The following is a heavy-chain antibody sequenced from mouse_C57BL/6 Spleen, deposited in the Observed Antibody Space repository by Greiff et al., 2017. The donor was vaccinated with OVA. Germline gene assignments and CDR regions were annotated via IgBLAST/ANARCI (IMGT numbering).Heavy chain of an antibody. CDR2: IDPANGNT. CDR3: ARSRAYYSNYGDYYAMDY. D-gene: IGHD2-5*01. Sequence: EVQLVESVAELVRPGASVKLSCTASGFNIKNTYMHWVKQRPEQGLEWIGRIDPANGNTKYAPKFQGKATITADTSSNTAYLQLSSLTSEDTAIYYCARSRAYYSNYGDYYAMDYWGQGTSVTVSS. J-gene: IGHJ4*01. V-gene: IGHV14-3*01. CDR1: GFNIKNTY.